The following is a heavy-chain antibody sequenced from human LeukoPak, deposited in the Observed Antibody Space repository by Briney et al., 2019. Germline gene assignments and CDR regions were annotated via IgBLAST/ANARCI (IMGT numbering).Heavy chain of an antibody. CDR3: ARGHSSSWSDAFDI. CDR1: GGTFRSYA. CDR2: IIPIFGTA. J-gene: IGHJ3*02. V-gene: IGHV1-69*13. Sequence: SVKVSCKASGGTFRSYAISWVRQAPGQGLEWMGGIIPIFGTANYAQKFQGRVTITADESTSTAYMELSSLRSEDTAVYYCARGHSSSWSDAFDIWGQGTMVTVSS. D-gene: IGHD6-13*01.